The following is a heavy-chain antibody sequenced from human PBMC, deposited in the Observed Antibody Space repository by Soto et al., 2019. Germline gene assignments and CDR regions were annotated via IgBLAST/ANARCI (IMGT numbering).Heavy chain of an antibody. Sequence: SGFTFDDYTMHWVRQAPGKGLEWVSYITWNSAYMGYADSVKGRFTISRDNANNSLYLQMNSLNPEDTAVYYCAIDSNNWFNWFNPWGQGTLVTVSS. CDR2: ITWNSAYM. D-gene: IGHD1-1*01. CDR3: AIDSNNWFNWFNP. CDR1: GFTFDDYT. V-gene: IGHV3-9*01. J-gene: IGHJ5*02.